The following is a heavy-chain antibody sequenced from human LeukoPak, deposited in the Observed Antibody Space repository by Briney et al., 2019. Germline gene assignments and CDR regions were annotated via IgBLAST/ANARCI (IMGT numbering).Heavy chain of an antibody. D-gene: IGHD2-8*01. CDR1: GFTFSSYA. CDR3: AKEPSYCTNGVCYSRVFDR. V-gene: IGHV3-23*01. Sequence: GGSLRLSCAASGFTFSSYAMSWVRQAPGKGLEWVSAISDSGDGTYYADSVKGRFTISRDNSKNTMHLQMSGLRAEDPAVYYCAKEPSYCTNGVCYSRVFDRWGQGTLVTVSS. CDR2: ISDSGDGT. J-gene: IGHJ5*02.